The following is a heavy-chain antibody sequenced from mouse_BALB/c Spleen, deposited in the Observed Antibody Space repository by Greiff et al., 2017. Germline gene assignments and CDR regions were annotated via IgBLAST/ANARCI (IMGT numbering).Heavy chain of an antibody. CDR3: ARSYGNSWFAY. Sequence: VQLQESGPGLVAPSQSLSITCTVSGFSLTSYGVHWVRQPPGKGLEWLGVIWAGGSTNYNSALMSRLSISKDNSKSQVFLKMNSQQTDDTAMYYCARSYGNSWFAYWGQGTLVTVSA. D-gene: IGHD2-1*01. J-gene: IGHJ3*01. V-gene: IGHV2-9*02. CDR2: IWAGGST. CDR1: GFSLTSYG.